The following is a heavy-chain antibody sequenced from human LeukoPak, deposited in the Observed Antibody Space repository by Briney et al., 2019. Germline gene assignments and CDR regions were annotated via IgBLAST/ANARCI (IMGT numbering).Heavy chain of an antibody. CDR2: INPSGGST. CDR1: GYTFTSYY. CDR3: VRNRGHRLVGPTNYFDY. D-gene: IGHD1-26*01. Sequence: ASVKVSCKASGYTFTSYYMHWVRQAPGQGLEWMGIINPSGGSTSYAQKFQGRVTMTRDMSTSTLYMELSSLRSDDTAVYYCVRNRGHRLVGPTNYFDYWGQGTLVTVSS. V-gene: IGHV1-46*01. J-gene: IGHJ4*02.